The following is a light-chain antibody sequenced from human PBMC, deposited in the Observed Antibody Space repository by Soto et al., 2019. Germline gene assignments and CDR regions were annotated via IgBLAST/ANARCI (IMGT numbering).Light chain of an antibody. J-gene: IGKJ2*01. CDR3: MQALQTPS. Sequence: LVMTQSPLSLPVTPGEPASISCRSSQSLLHSTGNSYVDWYLQKPGQSPQLLIYLGSNRASGVPDRFSGSGSGTDFTLKISRVEAEDVGLYYCMQALQTPSFGQGTKLEIK. V-gene: IGKV2-28*01. CDR1: QSLLHSTGNSY. CDR2: LGS.